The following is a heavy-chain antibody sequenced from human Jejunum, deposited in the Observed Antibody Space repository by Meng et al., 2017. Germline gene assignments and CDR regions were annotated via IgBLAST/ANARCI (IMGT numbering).Heavy chain of an antibody. J-gene: IGHJ6*02. CDR1: GFTFSSNW. CDR3: TRDSYTSGWYKGMDV. Sequence: GESLKISCAASGFTFSSNWMHWVRHAPGKGLLWVSRINTDGSSTSYADSVKGRFTISRDNAKNTLYLQMNTLRAEDTAVYYCTRDSYTSGWYKGMDVWGQGNTVTVSS. V-gene: IGHV3-74*01. D-gene: IGHD6-19*01. CDR2: INTDGSST.